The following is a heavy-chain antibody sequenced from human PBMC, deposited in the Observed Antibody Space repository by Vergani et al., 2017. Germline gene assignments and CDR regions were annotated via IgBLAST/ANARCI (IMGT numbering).Heavy chain of an antibody. CDR1: DSSIMTNPY. J-gene: IGHJ6*02. Sequence: QVQLQESGPGLVKPSETPTLTCDVSDSSIMTNPYWGWFRQSPGKGLEWIGCIFHSGDTHYNSSLKSRVSISIVSSSKFSLSLTSVTAADTAIYYCARHRGWGGFFPSSYFYGMDVWGHGTTVTVSS. D-gene: IGHD3-10*01. V-gene: IGHV4-38-2*01. CDR3: ARHRGWGGFFPSSYFYGMDV. CDR2: IFHSGDT.